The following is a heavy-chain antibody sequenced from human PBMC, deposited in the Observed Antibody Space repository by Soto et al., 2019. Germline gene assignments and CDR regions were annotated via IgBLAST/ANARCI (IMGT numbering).Heavy chain of an antibody. CDR1: GGTFSNSG. CDR3: ARAPILVSVTLHENYLAF. Sequence: VKVSCKASGGTFSNSGISWVRQAPGQGLEWMGGIIPIFDTTNYAQKLQGRITIIADESTNTVYMELSNLRSADTGVYYCARAPILVSVTLHENYLAFCGQGTLVTVSS. CDR2: IIPIFDTT. J-gene: IGHJ4*02. V-gene: IGHV1-69*13. D-gene: IGHD2-21*02.